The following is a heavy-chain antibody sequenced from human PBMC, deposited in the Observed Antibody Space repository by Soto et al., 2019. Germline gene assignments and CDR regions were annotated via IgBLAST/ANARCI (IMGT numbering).Heavy chain of an antibody. Sequence: PGGSLRLSCAASGFPFSSYGMHWVRQAPGKGLEWVAVISYDGSNKYYADSVKGRFTISRDNSKNTLYLQMNSLRAEDTAVYYCAKSRRRGGWYPYYFDYWGQGTLVTVSS. CDR2: ISYDGSNK. J-gene: IGHJ4*02. CDR3: AKSRRRGGWYPYYFDY. V-gene: IGHV3-30*18. CDR1: GFPFSSYG. D-gene: IGHD6-19*01.